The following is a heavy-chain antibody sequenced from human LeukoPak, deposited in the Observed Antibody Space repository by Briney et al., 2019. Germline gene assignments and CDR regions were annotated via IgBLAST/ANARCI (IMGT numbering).Heavy chain of an antibody. CDR3: ARNWGSGSFDY. Sequence: GGSLRLSCAASRLTPTTKYMTWVRQAPGKGLEWISFIRSKGYGGTADYAASVKGRFTMSRDDSKGIAYLQMDSLKTEDTAVYNRARNWGSGSFDYWGQGTLVTVSS. CDR1: RLTPTTKY. D-gene: IGHD7-27*01. CDR2: IRSKGYGGTA. V-gene: IGHV3-71*01. J-gene: IGHJ4*02.